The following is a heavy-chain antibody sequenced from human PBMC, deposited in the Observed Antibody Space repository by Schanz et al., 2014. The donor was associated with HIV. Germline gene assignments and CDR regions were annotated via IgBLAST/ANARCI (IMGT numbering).Heavy chain of an antibody. CDR2: SNPNSGGT. D-gene: IGHD3-3*01. V-gene: IGHV1-2*02. Sequence: VQLVQSGAEVKKPGASVKVSCKASGNTFTGYYVHWVRQAPGQGLQWMGWSNPNSGGTNYAQNFQGRVTMTGDTSINTAYMELSRLRSDDTAVYYCARSITIVGVVTGYNWFDPWGQGTLVTVSS. J-gene: IGHJ5*02. CDR1: GNTFTGYY. CDR3: ARSITIVGVVTGYNWFDP.